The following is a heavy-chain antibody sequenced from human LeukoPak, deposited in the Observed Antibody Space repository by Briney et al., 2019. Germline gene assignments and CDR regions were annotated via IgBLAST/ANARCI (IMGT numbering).Heavy chain of an antibody. Sequence: GGSLRLSCAASGFTFNSYSMNWVRQAPGKGLEWVSSISSSSGYVYYADSVKGRFTISRDNAKNSLYLQMNSLRAEDTAVYYCARTYYYDSSGYYYGWYFDLWGRGTLVTVSS. V-gene: IGHV3-21*01. CDR3: ARTYYYDSSGYYYGWYFDL. J-gene: IGHJ2*01. D-gene: IGHD3-22*01. CDR2: ISSSSGYV. CDR1: GFTFNSYS.